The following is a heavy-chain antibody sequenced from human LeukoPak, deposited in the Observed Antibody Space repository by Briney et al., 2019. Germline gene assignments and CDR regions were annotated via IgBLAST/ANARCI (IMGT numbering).Heavy chain of an antibody. CDR3: ARARRDSSGYYYFDY. J-gene: IGHJ4*02. V-gene: IGHV4-59*01. Sequence: SETLSLTCTVSGGSISSYYWTWIRQSPGKGLEWIGYIYYSGSTKYNPSLQSRVTISVDTSKNQFSLKLTSVTAADTAVYYCARARRDSSGYYYFDYWGQGTLVTVSS. CDR2: IYYSGST. CDR1: GGSISSYY. D-gene: IGHD3-22*01.